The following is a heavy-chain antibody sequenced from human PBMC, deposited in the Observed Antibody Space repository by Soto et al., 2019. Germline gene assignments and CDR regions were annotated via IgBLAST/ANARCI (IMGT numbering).Heavy chain of an antibody. CDR3: AREAHEQWLVDRYYYYGMDV. Sequence: GGSLRLSCAASGFTFSSYSMNWVRQAPGKGLEWVSYISSSSSTIYYADSVKGRFTISRDNAKNSLYLQMNSLRDEDTAVYYCAREAHEQWLVDRYYYYGMDVWGQGTTVTVSS. CDR2: ISSSSSTI. CDR1: GFTFSSYS. V-gene: IGHV3-48*02. J-gene: IGHJ6*02. D-gene: IGHD6-19*01.